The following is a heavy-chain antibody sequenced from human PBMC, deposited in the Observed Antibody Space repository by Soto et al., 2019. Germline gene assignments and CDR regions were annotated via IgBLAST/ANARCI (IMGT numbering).Heavy chain of an antibody. CDR2: IYPGDSDT. D-gene: IGHD6-13*01. Sequence: GESLKSSCKGSGYSFTSYWIGWVRQIPGKGLEWMGIIYPGDSDTRHSPSFQGQVTISADKSISTAYLQWSSLKASDTAMYYCARVYSSSWQNDAFDIWGQGTMVTVSS. J-gene: IGHJ3*02. CDR3: ARVYSSSWQNDAFDI. V-gene: IGHV5-51*01. CDR1: GYSFTSYW.